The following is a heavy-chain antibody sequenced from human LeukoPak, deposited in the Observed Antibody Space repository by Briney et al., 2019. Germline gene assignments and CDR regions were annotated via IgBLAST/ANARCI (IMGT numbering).Heavy chain of an antibody. CDR1: GFIFSTYS. CDR3: AMPDSSGGSCYSYY. V-gene: IGHV3-23*01. Sequence: GGSLTLSCTASGFIFSTYSLNWFRQAPGKGVEGVSAISGSGGSTYYADSVKGRFTISRDTSKNTLYLQMNSLTADDTAVYYCAMPDSSGGSCYSYYSGQGTLVTASS. CDR2: ISGSGGST. J-gene: IGHJ4*02. D-gene: IGHD2-15*01.